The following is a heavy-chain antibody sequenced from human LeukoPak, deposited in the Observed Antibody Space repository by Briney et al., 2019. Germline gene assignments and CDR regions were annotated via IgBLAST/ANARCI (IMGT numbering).Heavy chain of an antibody. CDR1: GGSVSSGSYY. Sequence: PSETLSLTCTVSGGSVSSGSYYWSWIRQPPGKGLEWIGYIYYSGSTNYNPSLKSRVTISVDTSKNQFSLKLSSVTAADTAVYYCAKFGRVVNDAFDIWGQGTMVTVSS. D-gene: IGHD3-22*01. V-gene: IGHV4-61*01. CDR2: IYYSGST. CDR3: AKFGRVVNDAFDI. J-gene: IGHJ3*02.